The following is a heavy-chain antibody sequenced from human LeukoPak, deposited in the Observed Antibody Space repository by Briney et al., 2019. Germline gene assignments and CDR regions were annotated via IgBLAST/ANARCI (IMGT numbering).Heavy chain of an antibody. J-gene: IGHJ4*02. CDR2: IYHSGST. CDR3: ARHRYDFWSGNDY. D-gene: IGHD3-3*01. Sequence: SETLSLTCAVSGYSISSGYYWGWSRQPPGKGLEWIGSIYHSGSTYYNPSLKSRVTISVDTSKNQFSLKLSSVTAADTAVYYCARHRYDFWSGNDYWGQGTLVTVSS. V-gene: IGHV4-38-2*01. CDR1: GYSISSGYY.